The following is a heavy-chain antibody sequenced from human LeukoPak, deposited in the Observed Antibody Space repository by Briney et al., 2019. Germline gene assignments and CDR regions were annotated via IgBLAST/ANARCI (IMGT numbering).Heavy chain of an antibody. J-gene: IGHJ4*02. CDR2: INHSGST. V-gene: IGHV4-34*01. Sequence: TSETLSLTCAVYGGSFSGCYWSWIRQPPGKGLEWIGEINHSGSTNYNPSLKSRVTISVDTSKNQFSLKLSSVTAADTAVYYCARWDYDFWSGYYGSDFDYWGQGTLVTVSS. CDR3: ARWDYDFWSGYYGSDFDY. D-gene: IGHD3-3*01. CDR1: GGSFSGCY.